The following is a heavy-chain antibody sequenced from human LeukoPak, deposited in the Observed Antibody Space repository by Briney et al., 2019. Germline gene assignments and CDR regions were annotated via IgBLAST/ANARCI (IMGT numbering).Heavy chain of an antibody. CDR3: ARRDASYGSGPIDFDY. CDR1: GGSFSGYY. V-gene: IGHV4-34*01. CDR2: INHSGST. D-gene: IGHD3-10*01. Sequence: SETLSLTCAVYGGSFSGYYWSWIRQPPGKGLEWIGEINHSGSTNYNPSLKSRVTISVDTSKNQFSLKLSSVTAADTAVYYCARRDASYGSGPIDFDYWGQGTLVTVSS. J-gene: IGHJ4*02.